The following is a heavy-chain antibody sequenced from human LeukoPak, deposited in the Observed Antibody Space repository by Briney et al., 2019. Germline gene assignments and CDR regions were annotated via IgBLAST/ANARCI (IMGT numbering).Heavy chain of an antibody. Sequence: GESLKISCKGSGYSFTSYWIGWVRQMPGKGLEWMGIIYPGDSDTRYSPSFQGQVTISADKSISTAYLQWSSLKASDTAMYYCARHLTTLSVVVSDDWFDPWGQGTLVTVSS. V-gene: IGHV5-51*01. CDR3: ARHLTTLSVVVSDDWFDP. CDR2: IYPGDSDT. D-gene: IGHD2-21*01. CDR1: GYSFTSYW. J-gene: IGHJ5*02.